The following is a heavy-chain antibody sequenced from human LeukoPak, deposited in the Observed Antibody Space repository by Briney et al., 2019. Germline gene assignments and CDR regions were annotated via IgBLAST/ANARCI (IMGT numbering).Heavy chain of an antibody. D-gene: IGHD2-15*01. CDR3: ARGSGGPLGPYYYGMDV. V-gene: IGHV4-59*01. J-gene: IGHJ6*02. Sequence: SETLSLTCTVSGGSISSYYWSWIRQPSGKGLEWIGYIYYSGSTNYNPSLKSRVTISVDTSKNQFSLKLSSVTAADTAVYYCARGSGGPLGPYYYGMDVWGQGTTVTVSS. CDR2: IYYSGST. CDR1: GGSISSYY.